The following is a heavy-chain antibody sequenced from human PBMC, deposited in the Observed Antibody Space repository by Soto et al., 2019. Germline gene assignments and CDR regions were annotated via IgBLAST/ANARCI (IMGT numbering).Heavy chain of an antibody. J-gene: IGHJ4*02. CDR2: ISYDGSNK. CDR1: GFTFSSYA. Sequence: LRLSCAASGFTFSSYAMHWVRQAPGKGLEWVAVISYDGSNKYYADSVKGRFTISRDNSKNTLYLQMNSLRAEDTAVYYCARDGLGVAVAGTAYYFDYWGQGTLVTVSS. V-gene: IGHV3-30-3*01. CDR3: ARDGLGVAVAGTAYYFDY. D-gene: IGHD6-19*01.